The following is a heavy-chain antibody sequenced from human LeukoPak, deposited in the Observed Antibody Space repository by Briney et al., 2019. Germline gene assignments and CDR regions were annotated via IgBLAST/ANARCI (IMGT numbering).Heavy chain of an antibody. D-gene: IGHD5-18*01. J-gene: IGHJ4*02. Sequence: GGSLRLSCAASGFNFSNYWMSCVRQTPGKGLEWVASINRDGSEKYYVDSVEGQFTISRDNAKNSLFLQMNSLRVEDTAVYYCARRRGYSYGRNNYYFDYWGQGTLVTVSS. CDR2: INRDGSEK. CDR1: GFNFSNYW. CDR3: ARRRGYSYGRNNYYFDY. V-gene: IGHV3-7*03.